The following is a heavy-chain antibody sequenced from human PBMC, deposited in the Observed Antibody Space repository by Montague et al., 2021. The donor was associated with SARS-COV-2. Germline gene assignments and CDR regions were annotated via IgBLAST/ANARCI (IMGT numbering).Heavy chain of an antibody. Sequence: CPSSGDSVSSNTATWNLIRQSPSRGREWLGRTYYRSKWYHDYAIXLKSRITINPDTSKNQFSLQLSSVAPEDTAVFYCARTTTRMLYPENAFDIWGQGTMGNVSS. J-gene: IGHJ3*02. CDR3: ARTTTRMLYPENAFDI. CDR2: TYYRSKWYH. V-gene: IGHV6-1*01. D-gene: IGHD2-15*01. CDR1: GDSVSSNTAT.